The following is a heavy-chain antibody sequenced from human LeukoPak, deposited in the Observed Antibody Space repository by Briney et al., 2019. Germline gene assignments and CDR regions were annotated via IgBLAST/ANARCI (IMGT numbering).Heavy chain of an antibody. CDR2: INAGNGNT. D-gene: IGHD3-10*01. V-gene: IGHV1-3*01. J-gene: IGHJ4*02. CDR1: GYTFTSYA. CDR3: ARSSKIFGELQP. Sequence: ASVKVSCKASGYTFTSYAMHWVRQAPGQRLEWMGWINAGNGNTKYSQKFQGRVTITRDTSASTAYTELSSLRSEDTAVYYCARSSKIFGELQPWGQGTLVTVSS.